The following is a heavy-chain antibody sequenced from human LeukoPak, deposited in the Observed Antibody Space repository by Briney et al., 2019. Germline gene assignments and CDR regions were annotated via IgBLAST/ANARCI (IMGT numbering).Heavy chain of an antibody. J-gene: IGHJ3*02. CDR3: ARGDAFDI. V-gene: IGHV4-38-2*01. CDR2: IYHSGST. CDR1: GYSISSGYY. Sequence: SETLSLTCAISGYSISSGYYWGWIRQPPGKGLEWIGSIYHSGSTYYDPSLKSRVTISVDTSKNQFSLKLSSVTAADTAVYYCARGDAFDIWGQGTMVTVSS.